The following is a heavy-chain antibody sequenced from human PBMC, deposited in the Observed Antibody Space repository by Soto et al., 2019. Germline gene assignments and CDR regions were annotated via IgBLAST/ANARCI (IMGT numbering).Heavy chain of an antibody. V-gene: IGHV1-18*01. CDR3: ARNIVVVVAASYGFDY. CDR1: GYTFTSYG. J-gene: IGHJ4*02. D-gene: IGHD2-15*01. Sequence: QVQLVQSGAEVKKPGASVKVSCKASGYTFTSYGISWVRQAPGQGLEWMGWISAYNGNTNYAQKLQGRVTMTTDTTTSTAYMELRRLRSDDTAVYYCARNIVVVVAASYGFDYWGQGTLVTVSS. CDR2: ISAYNGNT.